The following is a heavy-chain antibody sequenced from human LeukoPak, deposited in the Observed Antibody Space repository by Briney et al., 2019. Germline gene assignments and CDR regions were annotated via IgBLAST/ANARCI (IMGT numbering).Heavy chain of an antibody. CDR2: INPNSGGT. D-gene: IGHD6-13*01. CDR1: GYTFTGYY. V-gene: IGHV1-8*03. CDR3: ARAGGDSSSWYTIYYYYYYMDA. J-gene: IGHJ6*03. Sequence: ASVKVSCKASGYTFTGYYMHWVRQAPGQGLEWMGWINPNSGGTGYAQKFQGRVTITRNTSISTAYMELSSLRSEDTAVYYCARAGGDSSSWYTIYYYYYYMDAWGKGTTVTVSS.